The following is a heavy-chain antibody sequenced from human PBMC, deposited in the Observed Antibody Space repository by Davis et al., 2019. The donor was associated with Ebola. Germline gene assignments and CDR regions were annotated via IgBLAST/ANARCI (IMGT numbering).Heavy chain of an antibody. Sequence: SVKVSCKASGYTFTSYGISWVRQAPGHGLEWMGGIIPIFGTANYAQKFQCRFTITADKSTSTAYMELSSLRSEDTAVYYCARMSAAAEPDYWGQGTLVTVSS. CDR2: IIPIFGTA. D-gene: IGHD6-13*01. CDR1: GYTFTSYG. CDR3: ARMSAAAEPDY. V-gene: IGHV1-69*06. J-gene: IGHJ4*02.